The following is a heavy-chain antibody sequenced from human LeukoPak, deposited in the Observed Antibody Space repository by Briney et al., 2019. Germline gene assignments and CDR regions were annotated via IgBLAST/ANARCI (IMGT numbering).Heavy chain of an antibody. CDR3: ARHTKLGGDFDY. CDR1: GDSISNYY. Sequence: SETLSLTCTVSGDSISNYYWSWIRQPSGKGLEWIGYIYYSGSINYNPSLKSRVTISVDTSKNQLSLKVSSVTAADTAVYYCARHTKLGGDFDYWGQGTLVTVSS. D-gene: IGHD3-3*01. J-gene: IGHJ4*02. CDR2: IYYSGSI. V-gene: IGHV4-59*08.